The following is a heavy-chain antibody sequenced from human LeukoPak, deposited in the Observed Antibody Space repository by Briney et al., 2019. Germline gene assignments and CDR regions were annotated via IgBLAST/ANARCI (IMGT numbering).Heavy chain of an antibody. J-gene: IGHJ5*02. V-gene: IGHV4-34*01. D-gene: IGHD3-9*01. CDR1: GGSFSGYY. CDR2: INHSGST. CDR3: ARHLRYFAPYNWFDP. Sequence: SETLSLTCAVYGGSFSGYYWSWIRQPPGKGLEWIGEINHSGSTNYNPSLKSRVTIPVDTSKNQFSLKLSSVTAADTAVYYCARHLRYFAPYNWFDPWGQGTLVTVSS.